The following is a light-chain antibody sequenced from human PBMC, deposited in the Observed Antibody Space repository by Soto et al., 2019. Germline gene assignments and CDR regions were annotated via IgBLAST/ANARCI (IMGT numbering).Light chain of an antibody. CDR2: LNSDGSH. V-gene: IGLV4-69*01. CDR3: QTWGTGIHYV. Sequence: QSVLTQSPSASASLGASVKLTCTLSSGHSSYAIAWHQQQPEKGPRYLMKLNSDGSHSKGDGIPDRFSGSSSGAERYPTISSLQYEDEADYYCQTWGTGIHYVFGTGTKVTVL. CDR1: SGHSSYA. J-gene: IGLJ1*01.